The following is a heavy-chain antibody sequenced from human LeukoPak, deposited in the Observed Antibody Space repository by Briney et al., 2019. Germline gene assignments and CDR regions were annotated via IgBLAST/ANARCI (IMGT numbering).Heavy chain of an antibody. CDR2: ISAYNGNT. V-gene: IGHV1-18*01. CDR1: GYTFTSYG. Sequence: ASVKVSCMASGYTFTSYGISWVRQAPGQGLEWMGWISAYNGNTNYAQKLQGRVTMTTDTSTSTAYMELRSLRSDDTAVYYCAAPITGRWGFDIWGQGTMVTVSS. D-gene: IGHD1-20*01. J-gene: IGHJ3*02. CDR3: AAPITGRWGFDI.